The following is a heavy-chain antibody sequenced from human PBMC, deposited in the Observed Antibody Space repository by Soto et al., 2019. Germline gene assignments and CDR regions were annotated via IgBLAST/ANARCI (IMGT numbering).Heavy chain of an antibody. CDR3: ARDRSPWADDAFDL. Sequence: GGSLRLSCAASGFTFNNYAMSWVRQPPGKGLEWVSSVTGSGVSPYYADSVRGRFTISRDNSKNTLYLQMNILRAEDTALYYCARDRSPWADDAFDLWGQGTMVTVSS. CDR1: GFTFNNYA. J-gene: IGHJ3*01. V-gene: IGHV3-23*01. CDR2: VTGSGVSP.